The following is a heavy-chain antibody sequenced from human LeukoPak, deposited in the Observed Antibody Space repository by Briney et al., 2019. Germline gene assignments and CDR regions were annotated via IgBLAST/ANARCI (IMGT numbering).Heavy chain of an antibody. V-gene: IGHV4-4*07. CDR1: SGSITSYY. J-gene: IGHJ4*02. Sequence: SETLSLTCTVSSGSITSYYWNWIRQPAGKGLEWIGRIYSGGSTDYNPSLKSRVTMSVDTSKNQFSLNLSSVTAADSAVYYCARARGRLLLVDYWGQGTLVTVSS. CDR3: ARARGRLLLVDY. CDR2: IYSGGST. D-gene: IGHD2-15*01.